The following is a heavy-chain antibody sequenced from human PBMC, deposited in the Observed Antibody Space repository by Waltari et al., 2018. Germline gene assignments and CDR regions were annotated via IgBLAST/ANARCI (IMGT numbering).Heavy chain of an antibody. CDR1: GFPFSRYW. Sequence: DVQLVESGGGLVQLGGSLRLSGGASGFPFSRYWMSWVRQTPGKGLQWVANINYDGSQKYYVDSVKGRFTISRDNAKNSVYLQMNSLRVEDTAVYYCAKSRGFEYWGQGALITVSS. J-gene: IGHJ4*02. V-gene: IGHV3-7*01. CDR3: AKSRGFEY. CDR2: INYDGSQK. D-gene: IGHD2-2*01.